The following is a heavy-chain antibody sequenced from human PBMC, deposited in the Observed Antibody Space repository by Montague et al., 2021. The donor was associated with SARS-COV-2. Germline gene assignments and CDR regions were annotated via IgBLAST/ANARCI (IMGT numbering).Heavy chain of an antibody. J-gene: IGHJ4*02. CDR2: IRNRADGATK. Sequence: SLRLSCAGSGFNFSHAWLDWVRQAPGKGLEWVGHIRNRADGATKDYGAAVRGRFIISRDDSKNTLFLQMNNLKNEDSAVYYCTTSGGSYWGQGTLATVSS. CDR3: TTSGGSY. V-gene: IGHV3-15*05. CDR1: GFNFSHAW. D-gene: IGHD3-16*01.